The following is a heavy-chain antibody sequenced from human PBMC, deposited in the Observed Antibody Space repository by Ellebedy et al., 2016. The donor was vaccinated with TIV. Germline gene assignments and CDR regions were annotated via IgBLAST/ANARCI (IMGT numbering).Heavy chain of an antibody. J-gene: IGHJ4*02. D-gene: IGHD5-18*01. V-gene: IGHV4-34*01. CDR3: ARRELWLTTPFDY. Sequence: GSLRLXXAVYGGSFSGYYWSWIRQPPGKGLEWIGEINHSGSTNYNPSLKSRVTISVDTSKNQFSLKLSSVTAADTAVYYCARRELWLTTPFDYWGQGTLVTVSS. CDR2: INHSGST. CDR1: GGSFSGYY.